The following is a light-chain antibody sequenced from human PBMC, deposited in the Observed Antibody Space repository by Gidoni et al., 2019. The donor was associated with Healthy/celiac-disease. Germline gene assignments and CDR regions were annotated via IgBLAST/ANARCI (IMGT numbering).Light chain of an antibody. CDR1: ALPKQY. CDR2: KDS. V-gene: IGLV3-25*03. Sequence: SYELTQPPSVSVSPGQTARITCSGDALPKQYAYWYQQKPGQAPVLVIYKDSERPSGHPERFSGSSSGTTVTLTISGVQAEDEADYYCQSADSSGTYPVVFGGGTKLTVL. CDR3: QSADSSGTYPVV. J-gene: IGLJ2*01.